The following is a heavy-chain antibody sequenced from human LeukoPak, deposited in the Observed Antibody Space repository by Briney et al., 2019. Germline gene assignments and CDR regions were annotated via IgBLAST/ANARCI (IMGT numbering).Heavy chain of an antibody. J-gene: IGHJ4*02. Sequence: GGSPRLSCAASGFIFSNYAMSWVRQAPGKGLEWVSAVSGGGDSTYYADSVKGRFTISRDNPNNMVHLQMNSLRAEDTAIYYCAKEGTYMGRGPYVENWGQGTLVTVSS. CDR3: AKEGTYMGRGPYVEN. CDR1: GFIFSNYA. D-gene: IGHD3-10*01. CDR2: VSGGGDST. V-gene: IGHV3-23*01.